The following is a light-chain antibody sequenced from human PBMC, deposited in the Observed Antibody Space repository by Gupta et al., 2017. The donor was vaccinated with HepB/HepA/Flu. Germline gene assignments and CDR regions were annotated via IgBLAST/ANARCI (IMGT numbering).Light chain of an antibody. CDR1: QGISSY. Sequence: AIRMTQSPSSFSASTGDRVTITCRASQGISSYLAWYQQKPGKAPKLLIYAASTLQSGVPSRFSGSGSGTDFTLTISCLQSEDFATYYCQHYDSYPRTFGQGTQVEIK. J-gene: IGKJ1*01. V-gene: IGKV1-8*01. CDR3: QHYDSYPRT. CDR2: AAS.